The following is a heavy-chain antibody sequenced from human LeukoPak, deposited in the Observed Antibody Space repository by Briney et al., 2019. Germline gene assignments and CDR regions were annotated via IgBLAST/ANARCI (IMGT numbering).Heavy chain of an antibody. J-gene: IGHJ4*02. CDR1: GFTFDDYA. V-gene: IGHV3-43*02. CDR3: AGGGNPYYFDY. D-gene: IGHD3-10*01. CDR2: ISGDGGSS. Sequence: GGSLRLSCAASGFTFDDYAMHWVRQAPGKGLEWVSLISGDGGSSYYADSVKGRFTISRDNSKNSLYLQMNSLRTEDTALYYCAGGGNPYYFDYWGQGTLVTVSS.